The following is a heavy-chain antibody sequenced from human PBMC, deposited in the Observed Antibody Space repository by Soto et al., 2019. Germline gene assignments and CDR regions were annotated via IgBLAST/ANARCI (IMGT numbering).Heavy chain of an antibody. CDR3: ARAGFRLVRGFFDY. J-gene: IGHJ4*02. D-gene: IGHD3-10*01. CDR2: INHSGST. V-gene: IGHV4-34*01. Sequence: SETLSLTCAVYGGSFSGYYWSWIRQPPGKGLEWIGEINHSGSTNYNPSLKSRVTISVDTSKNQFSLKLSSVTAADTAVYYCARAGFRLVRGFFDYWGQGTLVTVSS. CDR1: GGSFSGYY.